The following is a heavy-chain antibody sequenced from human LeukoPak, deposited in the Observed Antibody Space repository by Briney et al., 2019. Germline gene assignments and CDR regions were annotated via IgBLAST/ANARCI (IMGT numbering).Heavy chain of an antibody. V-gene: IGHV3-66*02. Sequence: GGSLRLSCAASGFTVNSKCMSWVRQAPGKGLEWVSFIYSGGSTYYADSVKGRFTISRDNSKNTLYLQMNSLRTEDTAVYYCASPTYKWNDVGAFDIWGQGTMDTVSS. CDR2: IYSGGST. J-gene: IGHJ3*02. CDR1: GFTVNSKC. CDR3: ASPTYKWNDVGAFDI. D-gene: IGHD1-20*01.